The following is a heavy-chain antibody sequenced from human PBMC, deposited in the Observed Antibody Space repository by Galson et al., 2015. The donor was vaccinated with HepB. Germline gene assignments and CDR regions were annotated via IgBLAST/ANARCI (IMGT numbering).Heavy chain of an antibody. Sequence: SVKVSCKAYGYIFTGHFMHWVRQAPGQGLEWMGWINPNTGVTKLLHTFQGRDIMTKDTSISTVYMELNSLQSDDTAVYYCARGYRSGVGGLYFDLWGQGTLVTVSS. CDR1: GYIFTGHF. CDR2: INPNTGVT. CDR3: ARGYRSGVGGLYFDL. D-gene: IGHD3-3*01. J-gene: IGHJ5*02. V-gene: IGHV1-2*02.